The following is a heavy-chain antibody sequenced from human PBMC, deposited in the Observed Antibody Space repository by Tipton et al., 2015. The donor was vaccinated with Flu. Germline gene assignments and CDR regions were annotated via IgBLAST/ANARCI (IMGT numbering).Heavy chain of an antibody. CDR2: IIPILGIA. V-gene: IGHV1-69*09. D-gene: IGHD4-11*01. J-gene: IGHJ5*02. CDR1: GGTFSSYA. Sequence: QLVQSGAEVKKPGSSVKVSCKASGGTFSSYAISWVRQAPGQGLEWMGRIIPILGIANYAQKFQGRVTITADKSTSTAYMKLSSLRSEDTAVYYCARDVTTVTYWFDPWGQGTLVTVSS. CDR3: ARDVTTVTYWFDP.